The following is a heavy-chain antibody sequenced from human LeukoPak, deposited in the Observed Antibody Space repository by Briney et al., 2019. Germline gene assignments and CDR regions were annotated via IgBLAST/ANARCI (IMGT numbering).Heavy chain of an antibody. D-gene: IGHD6-13*01. CDR3: ARGSPHSSSWYYYYYYYYMDV. J-gene: IGHJ6*03. CDR2: MNPNSGNT. V-gene: IGHV1-8*01. CDR1: GYTFTSYD. Sequence: ASEKVSCKASGYTFTSYDINWVRQATGQGLEWMGWMNPNSGNTGYAQKFQGRVTMTRNTSISTAYMELSSLRSEDTAVYYCARGSPHSSSWYYYYYYYYMDVWGKGTTVTISS.